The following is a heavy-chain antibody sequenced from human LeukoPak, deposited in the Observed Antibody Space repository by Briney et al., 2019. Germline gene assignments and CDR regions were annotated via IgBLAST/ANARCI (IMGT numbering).Heavy chain of an antibody. V-gene: IGHV1-69*13. Sequence: AASVKVSCKASGGTFSSYAISWVRQAPGQGLEWMGGIIPIFGTANYAQKFQGRVTITADESTSTAYMELSSLRSEDTAVYYCARVDREVVVPAAIGWFDPWGQGTLVTVSS. CDR3: ARVDREVVVPAAIGWFDP. CDR2: IIPIFGTA. J-gene: IGHJ5*02. D-gene: IGHD2-2*01. CDR1: GGTFSSYA.